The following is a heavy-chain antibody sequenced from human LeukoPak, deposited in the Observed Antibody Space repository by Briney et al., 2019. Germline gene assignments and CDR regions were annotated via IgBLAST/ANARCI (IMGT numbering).Heavy chain of an antibody. D-gene: IGHD1-26*01. V-gene: IGHV4-39*01. CDR3: ARRIGGSLSYDY. CDR2: IYYSGGT. J-gene: IGHJ4*02. CDR1: GGSISSSSYY. Sequence: SETLSLTCTVSGGSISSSSYYWGWIRQPPGKGLEWIGSIYYSGGTYYNPSLKSRVTISVDTSKNQFSLKLSSVTAADTAVYYCARRIGGSLSYDYWGQGTLVTVSS.